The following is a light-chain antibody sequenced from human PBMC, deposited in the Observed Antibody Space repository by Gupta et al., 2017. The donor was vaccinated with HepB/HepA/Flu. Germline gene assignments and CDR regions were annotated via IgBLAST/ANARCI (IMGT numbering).Light chain of an antibody. CDR3: ASHASASTDF. CDR2: EVA. CDR1: SSDIGRSNY. J-gene: IGLJ1*01. V-gene: IGLV2-14*03. Sequence: QSALTQPASVSGSPGPSITISCAGSSSDIGRSNYVSWYQQYPGKAPKLILSEVANRPSGVSDRFSGSKSGNTASLTISGLQTEDEADYYCASHASASTDFFGTGTQVIVL.